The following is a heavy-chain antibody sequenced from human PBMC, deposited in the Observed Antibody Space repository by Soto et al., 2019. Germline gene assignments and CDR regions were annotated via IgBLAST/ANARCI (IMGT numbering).Heavy chain of an antibody. CDR1: GYTFTSYG. CDR2: ISAYNGNT. D-gene: IGHD6-19*01. CDR3: ARSLGIAVAGAEYFQH. V-gene: IGHV1-18*01. Sequence: VASVKVSCKASGYTFTSYGISWVRQAPGQGLEWMGWISAYNGNTNYAQKLQGRVTMTTDTSTSTAYMELRSLRSADTAVYYCARSLGIAVAGAEYFQHWGQGTLVTVSS. J-gene: IGHJ1*01.